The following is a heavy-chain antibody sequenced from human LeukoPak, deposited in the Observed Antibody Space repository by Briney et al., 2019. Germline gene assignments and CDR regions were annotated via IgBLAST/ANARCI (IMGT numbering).Heavy chain of an antibody. V-gene: IGHV3-23*01. CDR2: ISGSGGST. CDR1: GFTFSSYA. D-gene: IGHD3-10*01. CDR3: AKLALYYGSGSYFDY. Sequence: GGSLRLSCAASGFTFSSYAMSWDRQAPGKGLEWVSAISGSGGSTYYADSVKGRFTISRDNSKNTLYLQMNSLRAEDTAVYYCAKLALYYGSGSYFDYWGQGTLVTVSS. J-gene: IGHJ4*02.